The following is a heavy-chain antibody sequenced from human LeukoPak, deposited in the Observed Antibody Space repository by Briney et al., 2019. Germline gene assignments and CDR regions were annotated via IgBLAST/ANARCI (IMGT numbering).Heavy chain of an antibody. Sequence: GRFLRLSCAASGFTFNDHAMYWVRQAPGKGLEWVSGINWNSDNIGYADSVKGRFTISRDDAKNSLFLQMNSLRTEDTALYYCARASYYYDTTGLGAVDIWGQGTMVTVSS. V-gene: IGHV3-9*01. CDR2: INWNSDNI. CDR3: ARASYYYDTTGLGAVDI. D-gene: IGHD3-22*01. J-gene: IGHJ3*02. CDR1: GFTFNDHA.